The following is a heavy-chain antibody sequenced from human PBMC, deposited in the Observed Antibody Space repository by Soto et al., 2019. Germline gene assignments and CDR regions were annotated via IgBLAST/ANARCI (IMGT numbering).Heavy chain of an antibody. V-gene: IGHV1-69*13. J-gene: IGHJ5*02. Sequence: AASVKVSCKASGGTFSSHAISWVRQAPGQGLEWMGGIIPIFGTANYAQKFQGRVTITADESTSTPYMELSGLRSEDKAVYYCARGGITGIKRGLDGWGQRTLLAVSS. CDR1: GGTFSSHA. D-gene: IGHD1-20*01. CDR2: IIPIFGTA. CDR3: ARGGITGIKRGLDG.